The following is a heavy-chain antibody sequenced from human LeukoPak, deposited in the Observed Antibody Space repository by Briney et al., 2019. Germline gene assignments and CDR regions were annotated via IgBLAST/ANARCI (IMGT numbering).Heavy chain of an antibody. CDR1: GGSVSNYY. D-gene: IGHD3-10*01. CDR3: TRVKGREGSTVIIDY. CDR2: ISHSGSV. J-gene: IGHJ4*02. V-gene: IGHV4-59*02. Sequence: SETLSLTCTVSGGSVSNYYWSWIRQSPGKGLEWIGYISHSGSVNYNPSLKSRVTMSVDTSKNQFSLKLSSVTAADTAVYYCTRVKGREGSTVIIDYWGQGTLVTVSS.